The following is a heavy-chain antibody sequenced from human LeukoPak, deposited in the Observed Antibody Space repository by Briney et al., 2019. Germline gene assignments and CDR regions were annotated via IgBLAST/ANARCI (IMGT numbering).Heavy chain of an antibody. Sequence: SETLSLTCTISGGSIRDYYWIWIRQPPGKGLEWVGYMYYSWTTNYNPSLKSRVTLSIDTSKNQFSLKMRSVTAADTAVYYCARAGLPRWTTVWFDPWGQGTLVTVSS. CDR1: GGSIRDYY. D-gene: IGHD4-17*01. V-gene: IGHV4-59*01. CDR2: MYYSWTT. J-gene: IGHJ5*02. CDR3: ARAGLPRWTTVWFDP.